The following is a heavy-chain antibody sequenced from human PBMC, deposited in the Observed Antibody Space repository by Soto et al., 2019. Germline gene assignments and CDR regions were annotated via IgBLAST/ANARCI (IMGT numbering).Heavy chain of an antibody. J-gene: IGHJ4*02. CDR1: GFTFSSYS. V-gene: IGHV3-21*01. CDR2: ISSSSSYI. CDR3: ARDPSLYDFWSGYYTGIQYYFDY. D-gene: IGHD3-3*01. Sequence: GGSLRLSCAASGFTFSSYSMNWVRQAPGKGLEWVSSISSSSSYIYYADSVKGRFTISRDNAKNSLYLQMNSLRAEDTAVYYCARDPSLYDFWSGYYTGIQYYFDYWGQGTLVTVSS.